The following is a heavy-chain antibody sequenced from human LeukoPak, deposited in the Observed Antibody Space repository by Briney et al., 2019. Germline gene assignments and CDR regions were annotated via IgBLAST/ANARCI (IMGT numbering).Heavy chain of an antibody. V-gene: IGHV3-48*03. D-gene: IGHD4-17*01. CDR1: GFTFSSYE. CDR2: ISSSGSTI. CDR3: ARDGDYGDYPDY. J-gene: IGHJ4*02. Sequence: GRSLRLSCAASGFTFSSYEMNWVRQAPGKGLEWVSYISSSGSTIYYADSVKGRFTISRDNAKNSLYLQMNSLRAEDTAVYYCARDGDYGDYPDYWGQGTLVTVSS.